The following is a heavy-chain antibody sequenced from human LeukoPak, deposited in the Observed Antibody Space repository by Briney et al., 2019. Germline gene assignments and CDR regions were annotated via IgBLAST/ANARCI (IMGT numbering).Heavy chain of an antibody. Sequence: PGGSLRLSCAASGFTFSSYAMSWVRQAPGKGLEWVSAISGSGGSTYYADSVKGRFTISRDNSKNTLYLQMNSLRAEDTAVYYCAKAGFICSSTSCSLNWFDPWGQGTLVTVSS. CDR2: ISGSGGST. J-gene: IGHJ5*02. CDR1: GFTFSSYA. V-gene: IGHV3-23*01. D-gene: IGHD2-2*01. CDR3: AKAGFICSSTSCSLNWFDP.